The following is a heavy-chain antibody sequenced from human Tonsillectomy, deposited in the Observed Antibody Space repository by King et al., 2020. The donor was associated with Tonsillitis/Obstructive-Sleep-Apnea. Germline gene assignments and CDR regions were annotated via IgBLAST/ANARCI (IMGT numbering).Heavy chain of an antibody. CDR3: ARGVDYYDSSGQNNWFDP. CDR2: IYYSGST. J-gene: IGHJ5*02. CDR1: GGSISTGGYY. V-gene: IGHV4-31*03. D-gene: IGHD3-22*01. Sequence: VQLQESGPGLVKPSQTLSLTCTVSGGSISTGGYYWSWIRQHPGKGLEWIGYIYYSGSTYYNPSLKSRVTISVDTSKNQFPLKLSPVTAADTAVYYWARGVDYYDSSGQNNWFDPGGQGTLVTVSS.